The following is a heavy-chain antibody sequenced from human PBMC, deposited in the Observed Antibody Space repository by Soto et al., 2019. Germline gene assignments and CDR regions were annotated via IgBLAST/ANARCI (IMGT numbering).Heavy chain of an antibody. D-gene: IGHD3-3*02. CDR2: ITSSGSYV. J-gene: IGHJ6*02. Sequence: GGSLRLSCVTSGFTFSRNTMNWVRQAPGKGLEWVASITSSGSYVYYADSVKGRFSAPRDNAKNSLSLQMDSLRPDDTAIYFCVKDEGIEAMDVWGQGTTVTV. CDR1: GFTFSRNT. CDR3: VKDEGIEAMDV. V-gene: IGHV3-21*01.